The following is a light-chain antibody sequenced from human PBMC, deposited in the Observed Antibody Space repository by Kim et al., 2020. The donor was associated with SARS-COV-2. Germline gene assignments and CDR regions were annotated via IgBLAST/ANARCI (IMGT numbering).Light chain of an antibody. CDR1: QGIASY. J-gene: IGKJ5*01. Sequence: GDRFTLTCRASQGIASYLVWYQQKPGKAPKLLIYAASTLQSGVPPRFSGSGSGTDFLLTISSLQPEDFATYYCQHCHSYPITFGQGTRLEIK. CDR2: AAS. CDR3: QHCHSYPIT. V-gene: IGKV1-8*01.